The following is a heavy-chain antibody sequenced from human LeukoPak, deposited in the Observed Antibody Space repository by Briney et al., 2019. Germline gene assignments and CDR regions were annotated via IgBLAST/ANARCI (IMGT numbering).Heavy chain of an antibody. CDR2: IIPIFGTA. CDR1: GGTFSSYA. Sequence: SVKVSCKASGGTFSSYAISWVRQAPGRGLEWMGRIIPIFGTANYAQKFQGRVTITTDESTSTAYMELSSLRSEDTAVYYCALDIVATIGQYNWFDPWGQGTLVTVSS. D-gene: IGHD5-12*01. V-gene: IGHV1-69*05. J-gene: IGHJ5*02. CDR3: ALDIVATIGQYNWFDP.